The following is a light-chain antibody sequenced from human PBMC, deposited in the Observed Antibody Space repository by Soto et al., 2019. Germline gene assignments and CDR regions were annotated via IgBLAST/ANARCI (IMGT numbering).Light chain of an antibody. CDR3: RSYSRSYTWV. Sequence: QSALTQPASVSGSPGQSITISCTGTSSDVGDDNFVYWYQQHPGKAPKLMIYGVSNRPSGVSNRFSGSKSGNTASLTISGLQAEDEADYYCRSYSRSYTWVFGGGTKLTV. CDR2: GVS. V-gene: IGLV2-14*01. CDR1: SSDVGDDNF. J-gene: IGLJ3*02.